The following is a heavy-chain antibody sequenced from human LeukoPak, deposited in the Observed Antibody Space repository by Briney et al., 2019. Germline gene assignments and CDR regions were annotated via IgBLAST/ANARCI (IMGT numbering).Heavy chain of an antibody. CDR1: GFTFSSYS. V-gene: IGHV3-21*04. CDR2: ISSSSSYI. D-gene: IGHD1-1*01. Sequence: GGSLRLSCAASGFTFSSYSMNWVRQAPGKGLEWVSSISSSSSYIYYADSVKGRFTISRDNAKNSLFLQMNSLRAEDTAVYYCARKGELERRRSWDYWGQGTLVTVSS. CDR3: ARKGELERRRSWDY. J-gene: IGHJ4*02.